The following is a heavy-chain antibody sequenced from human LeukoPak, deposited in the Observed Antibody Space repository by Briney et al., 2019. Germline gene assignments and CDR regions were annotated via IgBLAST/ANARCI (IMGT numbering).Heavy chain of an antibody. CDR2: ISSSSSYI. J-gene: IGHJ4*02. V-gene: IGHV3-21*01. D-gene: IGHD3-22*01. CDR3: ARDLRSSGYYAFDY. CDR1: GFTFSSYG. Sequence: TGGSLRLSCAASGFTFSSYGMSWVRQAPGKGLEWVSSISSSSSYIYYADSLKGRFTISRDNAKNSLYLQMNSLRAEDTAVYYCARDLRSSGYYAFDYWGQGTLVTVSS.